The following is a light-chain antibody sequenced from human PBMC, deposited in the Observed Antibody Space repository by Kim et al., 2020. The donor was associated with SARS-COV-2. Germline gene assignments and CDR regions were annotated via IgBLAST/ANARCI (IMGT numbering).Light chain of an antibody. J-gene: IGKJ2*01. CDR3: QQYGSSPYT. V-gene: IGKV3-20*01. Sequence: LCPGERATLSCRAGQSVSSNYLAWYQQKPGQAPRLLIYGASSRATGIPDRFSGSGSGTDFTLTISRLEPEDFAVYYCQQYGSSPYTFGQGTKLEI. CDR1: QSVSSNY. CDR2: GAS.